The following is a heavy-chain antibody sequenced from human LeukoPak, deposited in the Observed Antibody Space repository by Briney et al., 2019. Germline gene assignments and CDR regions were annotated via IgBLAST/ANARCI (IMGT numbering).Heavy chain of an antibody. Sequence: PGGSLRLSCAASGFTFSSYAMHWVRQAPGKGLEWVAVIYSVKGRFTISRDNSKNTLYLQMNSLRAEDTAVYYCARDRSSSGYYPMDYWGQGTLVTVSS. D-gene: IGHD3-22*01. J-gene: IGHJ4*02. V-gene: IGHV3-30*04. CDR2: I. CDR1: GFTFSSYA. CDR3: ARDRSSSGYYPMDY.